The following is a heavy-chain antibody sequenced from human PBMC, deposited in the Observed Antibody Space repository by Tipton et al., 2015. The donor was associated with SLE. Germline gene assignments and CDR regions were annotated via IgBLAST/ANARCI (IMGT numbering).Heavy chain of an antibody. CDR3: ATINGNSNAGTADY. Sequence: QLVQSGGGVVQPEKSLRLSCAASGFHFNYYAMHWVRQAPGKGLEWVAVISYDGTNEDYTDTVKGRFTISRDNSKNTLYLQMNSLRVDDTAVSYCATINGNSNAGTADYWGQGTLVTVSS. CDR2: ISYDGTNE. CDR1: GFHFNYYA. J-gene: IGHJ4*02. V-gene: IGHV3-30-3*01. D-gene: IGHD4-11*01.